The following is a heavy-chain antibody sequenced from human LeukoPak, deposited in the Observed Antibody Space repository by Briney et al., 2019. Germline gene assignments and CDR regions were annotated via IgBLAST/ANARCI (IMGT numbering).Heavy chain of an antibody. J-gene: IGHJ3*02. D-gene: IGHD3-22*01. V-gene: IGHV4-59*01. Sequence: SETLSLTCTVSGGSISNYYWNWIRQPPGKGLEWIGYIYYTGNTNYNPSLKSRVTISVDTSKNQFSLKLSSVTAEDTAVYYCARDLKMQNYYDSSGYYYQEAFDIRGQGTMVTVSS. CDR2: IYYTGNT. CDR3: ARDLKMQNYYDSSGYYYQEAFDI. CDR1: GGSISNYY.